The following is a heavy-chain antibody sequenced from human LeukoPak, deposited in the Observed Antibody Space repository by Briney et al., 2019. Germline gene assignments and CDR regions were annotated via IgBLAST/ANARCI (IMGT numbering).Heavy chain of an antibody. CDR2: ISGSGGST. CDR1: GFTFSSYA. D-gene: IGHD3-10*01. J-gene: IGHJ4*02. Sequence: PGGSLRLSCAASGFTFSSYAMSWVRQAPGKGLEWVSTISGSGGSTYYADSVKGRFTISRDNSKSTLYLQMNSLTAEDTAVYYCAKRYYYGSGSFDYWGQGTLVTVSS. V-gene: IGHV3-23*01. CDR3: AKRYYYGSGSFDY.